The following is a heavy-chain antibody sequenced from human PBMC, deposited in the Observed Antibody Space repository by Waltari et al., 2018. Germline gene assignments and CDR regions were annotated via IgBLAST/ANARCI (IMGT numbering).Heavy chain of an antibody. CDR3: ARGKSSDY. CDR2: IKQDGSEK. V-gene: IGHV3-7*01. J-gene: IGHJ4*02. CDR1: GFTFSSSW. Sequence: EVQLVESGGGLVQPGGSMRLSCAASGFTFSSSWMSWVRQAPGKGLEWVANIKQDGSEKYYVDSVKGRFSISRDNAKNSLYLQMNSLRAEDTAVYYCARGKSSDYWGQGTLVTVSS.